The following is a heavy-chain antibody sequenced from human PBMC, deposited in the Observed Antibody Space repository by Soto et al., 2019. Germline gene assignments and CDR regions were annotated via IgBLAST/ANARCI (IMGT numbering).Heavy chain of an antibody. CDR2: IYPGDSDT. CDR1: GYSFTSYW. D-gene: IGHD6-6*01. CDR3: ARNPARPHHYYYGMDV. J-gene: IGHJ6*02. Sequence: GESLKISCKGSGYSFTSYWIGWVRQMPGKGLEWMGIIYPGDSDTRYSPSFQGQVTISADKSISTAYLQWSSLKASDTAMYYCARNPARPHHYYYGMDVWGQGTTVTVSS. V-gene: IGHV5-51*01.